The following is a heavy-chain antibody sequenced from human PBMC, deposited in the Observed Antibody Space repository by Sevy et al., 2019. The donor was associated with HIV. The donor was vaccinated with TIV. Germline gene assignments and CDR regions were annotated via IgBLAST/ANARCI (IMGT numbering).Heavy chain of an antibody. V-gene: IGHV3-23*01. CDR3: AKPPGIATAGPWFYFDY. CDR1: EFTFTNYA. J-gene: IGHJ4*02. Sequence: GGSLRLSCAASEFTFTNYAMSWVRQAPGKGLEWVSSISGTADTIYYADSVKGRFTISRDNSKNTLYLQMNNLRAEDTAVYYCAKPPGIATAGPWFYFDYWGQGTLVTVSS. CDR2: ISGTADTI. D-gene: IGHD6-13*01.